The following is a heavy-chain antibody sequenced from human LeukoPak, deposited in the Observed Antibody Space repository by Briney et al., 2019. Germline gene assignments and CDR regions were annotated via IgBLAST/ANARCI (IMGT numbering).Heavy chain of an antibody. CDR1: GFTFSSYE. J-gene: IGHJ4*02. D-gene: IGHD3-10*01. Sequence: GGSLRLSCAASGFTFSSYEMNWVRQAPGKGLEWVAVISYDGSNKYYADSVKGRFTISRDNSKNTLYLQMNSLRAEDTAVYYCARGVIYVYWGQGTLVTVSS. V-gene: IGHV3-30*04. CDR3: ARGVIYVY. CDR2: ISYDGSNK.